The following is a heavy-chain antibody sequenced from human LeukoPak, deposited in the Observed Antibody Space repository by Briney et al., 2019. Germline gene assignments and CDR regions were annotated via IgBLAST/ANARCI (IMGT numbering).Heavy chain of an antibody. CDR2: INPESGNT. Sequence: ASVKVSCKASGYLFTGFNVHWVRQAPGQGLEWMGWINPESGNTNYEQTLQGGVTMTRDTSINTAYMEVNSLRSDDTAVYYCARDEIDGRHCSGGGGANCYYFHHWGQGTLVTVSS. D-gene: IGHD2-21*01. CDR1: GYLFTGFN. J-gene: IGHJ4*02. V-gene: IGHV1-2*02. CDR3: ARDEIDGRHCSGGGGANCYYFHH.